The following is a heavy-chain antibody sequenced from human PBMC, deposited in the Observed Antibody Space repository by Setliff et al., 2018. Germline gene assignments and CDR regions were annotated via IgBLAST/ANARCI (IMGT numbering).Heavy chain of an antibody. V-gene: IGHV3-48*01. CDR3: ASNPRKGRSGGYFYDDPYYYYMDV. CDR2: ISSRSDII. J-gene: IGHJ6*03. Sequence: GGSLRLSCAASGFTFSTYSMNWVRQAPGKGLEWVSYISSRSDIIYYADSVKGRFTISRDNAKNSLYLRLNSLRAEDTAIYYCASNPRKGRSGGYFYDDPYYYYMDVWGKGTTVTVSS. D-gene: IGHD1-26*01. CDR1: GFTFSTYS.